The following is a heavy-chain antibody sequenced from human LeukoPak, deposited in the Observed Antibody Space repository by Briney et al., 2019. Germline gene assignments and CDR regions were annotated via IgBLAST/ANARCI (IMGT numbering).Heavy chain of an antibody. D-gene: IGHD6-13*01. CDR2: IFHSGIT. Sequence: SETLSLTCTVSGGSISTYNWWSWVRQPPGKGLEWIGEIFHSGITNYNPSLKSRVIMSVDKSKNQLSLKLNSVTAADTAVYYCARGAAGSLLFDYWGQGTLVTVSS. V-gene: IGHV4-4*02. CDR3: ARGAAGSLLFDY. CDR1: GGSISTYNW. J-gene: IGHJ4*02.